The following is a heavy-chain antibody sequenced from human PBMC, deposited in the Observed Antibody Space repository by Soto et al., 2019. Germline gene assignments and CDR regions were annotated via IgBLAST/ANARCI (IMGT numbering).Heavy chain of an antibody. Sequence: SETLSLTCTVSGGSISSYYWSWIRQPAGRGLEWIGRIYTSGSTNYNPSLKSRVTMSVDTSKNQFSLKLSSVTAADTAVYYCARDGNYDSSGYYPFDIWGQGTMVTVSS. CDR1: GGSISSYY. CDR2: IYTSGST. V-gene: IGHV4-4*07. D-gene: IGHD3-22*01. CDR3: ARDGNYDSSGYYPFDI. J-gene: IGHJ3*02.